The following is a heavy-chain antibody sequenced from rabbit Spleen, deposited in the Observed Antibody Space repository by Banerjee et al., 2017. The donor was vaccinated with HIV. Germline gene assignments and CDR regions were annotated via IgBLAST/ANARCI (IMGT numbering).Heavy chain of an antibody. CDR2: INTVTGKS. J-gene: IGHJ6*01. V-gene: IGHV1S40*01. Sequence: QSLEESGGDLVKPEGSLTLTCTASGFSFSSGYYMCWIRQAPGKGLEWIACINTVTGKSVYASWAKGRFTISKTSSTTVTLQMTSLTAADTATYFCARDRGDGGNYLDLWGPGTLVTVS. D-gene: IGHD8-1*01. CDR3: ARDRGDGGNYLDL. CDR1: GFSFSSGYY.